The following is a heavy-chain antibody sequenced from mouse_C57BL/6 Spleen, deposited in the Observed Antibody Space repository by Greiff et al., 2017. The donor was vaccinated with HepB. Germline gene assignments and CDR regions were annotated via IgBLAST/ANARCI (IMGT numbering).Heavy chain of an antibody. Sequence: QVQLQQPGAELVKPGASVKMSCKASGYTFTSYWITWVKQRPGQGLEWIGDIYPGSGSTNYNEKFKSKATLTVDTSSSTAYMQLSSLTSEDSAVYYCARGGNWDDYFDYWGQGTTLTVSS. CDR1: GYTFTSYW. CDR3: ARGGNWDDYFDY. J-gene: IGHJ2*01. V-gene: IGHV1-55*01. D-gene: IGHD4-1*01. CDR2: IYPGSGST.